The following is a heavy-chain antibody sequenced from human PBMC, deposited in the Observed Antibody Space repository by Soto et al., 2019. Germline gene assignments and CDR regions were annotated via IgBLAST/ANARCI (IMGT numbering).Heavy chain of an antibody. CDR1: GGSFSSYA. CDR3: ARLVSRRYFDS. J-gene: IGHJ4*02. CDR2: IIPIFGTA. Sequence: SVKLSCKACGGSFSSYAISCVRQAPGQGLEWMGGIIPIFGTANYAQKFQGRVTITADESTSTAYMEMSSLRSEDTAVYYCARLVSRRYFDSWGRGTLVTVSS. D-gene: IGHD3-9*01. V-gene: IGHV1-69*13.